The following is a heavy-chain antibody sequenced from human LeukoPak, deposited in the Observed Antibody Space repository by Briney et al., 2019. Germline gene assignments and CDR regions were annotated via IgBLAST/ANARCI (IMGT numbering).Heavy chain of an antibody. V-gene: IGHV3-30-3*01. CDR2: ISYDGSNK. Sequence: GGSLRLSCAASGFTFSSYAMHWARQAPGKGLEWVAVISYDGSNKYYADSVKGRFTISRDNSKNTLYLQMNSLRAEDTAVYYCARALRGIAVAGALYYYYGMDVWGQGTTVTVSS. J-gene: IGHJ6*02. CDR1: GFTFSSYA. CDR3: ARALRGIAVAGALYYYYGMDV. D-gene: IGHD6-19*01.